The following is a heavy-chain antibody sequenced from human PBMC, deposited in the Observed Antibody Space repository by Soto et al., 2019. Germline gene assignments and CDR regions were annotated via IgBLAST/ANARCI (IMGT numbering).Heavy chain of an antibody. CDR1: GGSISSSSYY. J-gene: IGHJ5*01. D-gene: IGHD4-17*01. V-gene: IGHV4-39*01. CDR2: IYYSGST. CDR3: ARRGCFYCDYGGGDWFAS. Sequence: PSETLSLTCTVSGGSISSSSYYWGWIRQPPGKGLEWIGSIYYSGSTYYNPSLKSRVTISVDTSKNQFSLRLSSVTAADTAVYYCARRGCFYCDYGGGDWFASWGRGTLVTVSS.